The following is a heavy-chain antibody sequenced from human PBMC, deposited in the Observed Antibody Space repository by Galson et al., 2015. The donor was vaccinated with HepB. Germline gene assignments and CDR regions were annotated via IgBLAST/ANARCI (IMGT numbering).Heavy chain of an antibody. CDR3: ARSHMNAWDLDL. CDR2: ISNSGTYT. V-gene: IGHV3-11*06. J-gene: IGHJ4*02. CDR1: GFTFSDYY. Sequence: SLRLSCAASGFTFSDYYMSWVRQAPGKGLEFLSYISNSGTYTNYAPSARGRFTISRDNNRNLLYLQMSTLRAEDAALYYCARSHMNAWDLDLWGRGTLVTVSS. D-gene: IGHD1-1*01.